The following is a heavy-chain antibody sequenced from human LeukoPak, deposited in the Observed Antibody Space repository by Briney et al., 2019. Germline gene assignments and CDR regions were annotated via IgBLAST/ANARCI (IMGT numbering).Heavy chain of an antibody. Sequence: GGSLRLSCAASGLTLSRNWMNWVRQAPGKGLEWVANIKQDGSAKYYANSVKGRFTISRDDAKNSLYLEMNSLRAEDTAVYYCAGGGGVVFDFWGPGNL. D-gene: IGHD2-15*01. CDR2: IKQDGSAK. CDR1: GLTLSRNW. J-gene: IGHJ4*03. V-gene: IGHV3-7*04. CDR3: AGGGGVVFDF.